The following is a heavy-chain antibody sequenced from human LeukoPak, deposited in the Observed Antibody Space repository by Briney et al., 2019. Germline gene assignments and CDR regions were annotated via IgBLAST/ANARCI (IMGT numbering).Heavy chain of an antibody. CDR1: GFTFSSYW. Sequence: GSLRLSCAASGFTFSSYWMSWVRQAPGKGLEWVANIKQDGSEKYYVDSVKGRFTISRDNAKNSLYLQMNSLSAEDTAVYYCARARGYSNYRIDYWGQGTLVTVSS. CDR2: IKQDGSEK. CDR3: ARARGYSNYRIDY. J-gene: IGHJ4*02. V-gene: IGHV3-7*01. D-gene: IGHD4-11*01.